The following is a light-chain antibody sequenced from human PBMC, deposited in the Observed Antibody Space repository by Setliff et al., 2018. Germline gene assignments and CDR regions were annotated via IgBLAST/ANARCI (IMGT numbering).Light chain of an antibody. J-gene: IGLJ1*01. CDR2: EVN. V-gene: IGLV2-14*01. CDR1: SSDVGAFKY. CDR3: YSYTITSTLL. Sequence: QSALTQPVSVSGSPGQSITISCTGTSSDVGAFKYVSWYQQHPGKAPKLMIYEVNNRPSGVSNRFSGSKSGNTASLTISGLQGEDEADYYCYSYTITSTLLFGTGTKVTVL.